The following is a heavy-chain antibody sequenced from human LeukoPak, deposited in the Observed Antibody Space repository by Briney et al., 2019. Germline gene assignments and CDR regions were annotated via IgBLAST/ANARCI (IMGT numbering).Heavy chain of an antibody. J-gene: IGHJ5*02. CDR3: TKDPNGDYIGAFDP. CDR1: GFSFSSFA. Sequence: QTEGSLRLSCAASGFSFSSFAMTWVRQAPGKGLEWVSSITGGHYATYNTDSVKGRFTISRDNAKNTLYLQMNSLRADDTAIYYCTKDPNGDYIGAFDPWGQGTLVTVSS. V-gene: IGHV3-23*01. D-gene: IGHD4-17*01. CDR2: ITGGHYAT.